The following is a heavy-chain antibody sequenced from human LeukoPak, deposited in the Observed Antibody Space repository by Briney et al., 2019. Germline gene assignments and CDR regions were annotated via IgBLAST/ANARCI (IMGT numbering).Heavy chain of an antibody. D-gene: IGHD6-13*01. Sequence: SQTLSLTCTVSRGSIRTADYYWAWVRQPPGEGLEWLGSIYFSGTPYFNPSLKSRVAVSIDTSKNQFSLKVTSVNASDTAVYFCARTSSWYAGAWFDSWGQGTLVTVSS. CDR3: ARTSSWYAGAWFDS. CDR2: IYFSGTP. V-gene: IGHV4-39*01. J-gene: IGHJ5*01. CDR1: RGSIRTADYY.